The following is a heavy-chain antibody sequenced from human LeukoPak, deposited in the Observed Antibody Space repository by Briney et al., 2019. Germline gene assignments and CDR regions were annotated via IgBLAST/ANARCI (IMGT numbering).Heavy chain of an antibody. Sequence: SETLSLTCTVSGGSISSSSYYWGWIRQPPGKGLEWIGSMYSSGRTYYNPSLKSRITISVDTSKNQFSLKLSSVTAADTAVYYCARSGSGYLRYYFDYWGQGTLVTVSS. D-gene: IGHD5-12*01. V-gene: IGHV4-39*07. CDR2: MYSSGRT. J-gene: IGHJ4*02. CDR3: ARSGSGYLRYYFDY. CDR1: GGSISSSSYY.